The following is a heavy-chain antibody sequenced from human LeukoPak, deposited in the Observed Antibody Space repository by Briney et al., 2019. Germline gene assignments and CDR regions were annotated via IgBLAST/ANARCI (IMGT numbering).Heavy chain of an antibody. J-gene: IGHJ4*02. D-gene: IGHD5-12*01. CDR3: ASLRTRGYSGYDRKYFDY. CDR1: GRSFSGYY. Sequence: PSETLSLTCAVYGRSFSGYYWSWIRQPPGKGLEWIGEINHSGSTNYNPSLKSRVTISVDTSKNQFSLKLSSVTAADTAVYYCASLRTRGYSGYDRKYFDYWGQGTLVTVSS. CDR2: INHSGST. V-gene: IGHV4-34*01.